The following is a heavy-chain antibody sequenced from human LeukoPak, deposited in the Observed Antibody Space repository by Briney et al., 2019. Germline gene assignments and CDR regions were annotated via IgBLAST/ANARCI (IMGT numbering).Heavy chain of an antibody. V-gene: IGHV1-46*01. CDR1: GYTLTSYY. CDR3: ARDRITMVRGAFNWFDP. CDR2: ISPSGGST. J-gene: IGHJ5*02. Sequence: ASVKVSCKASGYTLTSYYMHWVRQAPGQGLEWMAIISPSGGSTSYAQKFQGRVTMIRDMSTSTVYMELSSLRSEDTAVYYCARDRITMVRGAFNWFDPWGQGTLVTVSS. D-gene: IGHD3-10*01.